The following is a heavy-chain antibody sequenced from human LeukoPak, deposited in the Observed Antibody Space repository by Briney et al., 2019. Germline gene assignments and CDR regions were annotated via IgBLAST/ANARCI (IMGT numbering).Heavy chain of an antibody. Sequence: PSETLSLTCTVSGGSISSGGHYWSWIRQHPGKGLEWIGYIYYSGSTYYNPSLKSRVTISVDTSKNQFSLKLSSVTAADTAVYYCARGRPTGPDYWGQGTLVTVSS. CDR3: ARGRPTGPDY. D-gene: IGHD3-10*01. CDR1: GGSISSGGHY. V-gene: IGHV4-31*03. CDR2: IYYSGST. J-gene: IGHJ4*02.